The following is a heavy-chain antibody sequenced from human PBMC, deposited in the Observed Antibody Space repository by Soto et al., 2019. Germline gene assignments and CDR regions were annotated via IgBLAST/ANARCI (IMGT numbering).Heavy chain of an antibody. Sequence: QVQVVQSGAEVKKPGASVKVSCKASGYTFTSYGFSWVRQAPGQGLEWMGWISAYNGNTNYAQKLQGRVTMTTDTSTSTAYMELRSLRSDDTAVYFCARAAMGSCRGGSCPLGMDVWGQGTTVTVSS. CDR2: ISAYNGNT. CDR3: ARAAMGSCRGGSCPLGMDV. V-gene: IGHV1-18*01. D-gene: IGHD2-15*01. CDR1: GYTFTSYG. J-gene: IGHJ6*02.